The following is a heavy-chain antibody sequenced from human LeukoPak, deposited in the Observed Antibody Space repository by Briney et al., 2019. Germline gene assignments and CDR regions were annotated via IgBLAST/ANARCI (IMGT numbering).Heavy chain of an antibody. CDR2: ISGSGGST. CDR3: ARDLVRGVITPKDAFDI. D-gene: IGHD3-10*01. V-gene: IGHV3-23*01. Sequence: GGSLRLSCAASGFTFSTYAMSWVRQAPGKGLEWVSAISGSGGSTYYADSVKGRFTISRDNSKNTLYLQMNSLRAEDTAVYYCARDLVRGVITPKDAFDIWGQGTMVTVSS. J-gene: IGHJ3*02. CDR1: GFTFSTYA.